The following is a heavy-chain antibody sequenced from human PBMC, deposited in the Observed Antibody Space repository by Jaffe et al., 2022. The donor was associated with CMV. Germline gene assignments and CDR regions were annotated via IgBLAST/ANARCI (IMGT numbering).Heavy chain of an antibody. Sequence: EVQLVESGGGLVKPGGSLRLSCAASGFTFSSYSMNWVRQAPGKGLEWVSSISSSSSYIYYADSVKGRFTISRDNAKNSLYLQMNSLRAEDTAVYYCARVPSPHDILTGYSPFDYWGQGTLVTVSS. J-gene: IGHJ4*02. CDR2: ISSSSSYI. V-gene: IGHV3-21*01. CDR3: ARVPSPHDILTGYSPFDY. D-gene: IGHD3-9*01. CDR1: GFTFSSYS.